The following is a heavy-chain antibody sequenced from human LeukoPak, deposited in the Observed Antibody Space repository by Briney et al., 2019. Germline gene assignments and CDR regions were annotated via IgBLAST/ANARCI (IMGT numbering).Heavy chain of an antibody. Sequence: PSETLSLTCAVYGGSFSGYYWSWIRQPPGKGLEWIGYIYYSGSTNYNPSLKSRVTISVDTSKNQFSLKLSSVTAADTAVYYCARLGDNYGYYYGMDVWGQGTTVTVSS. V-gene: IGHV4-59*08. CDR2: IYYSGST. J-gene: IGHJ6*02. D-gene: IGHD3-16*01. CDR3: ARLGDNYGYYYGMDV. CDR1: GGSFSGYY.